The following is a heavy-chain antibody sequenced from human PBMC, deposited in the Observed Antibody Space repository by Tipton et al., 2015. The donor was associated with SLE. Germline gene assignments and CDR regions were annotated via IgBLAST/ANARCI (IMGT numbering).Heavy chain of an antibody. D-gene: IGHD3-3*01. J-gene: IGHJ6*03. CDR3: ARGQGTYYDFGPMDV. CDR1: GGSISTNNYY. V-gene: IGHV4-61*01. CDR2: IYYSGST. Sequence: TLSLTCTVSGGSISTNNYYWTWIRQPPGKGLEWIGYIYYSGSTNYNPSLRSRVTISVDTSKNQFSLKLSSVTAADTAMYYCARGQGTYYDFGPMDVWGKGTTVTVSS.